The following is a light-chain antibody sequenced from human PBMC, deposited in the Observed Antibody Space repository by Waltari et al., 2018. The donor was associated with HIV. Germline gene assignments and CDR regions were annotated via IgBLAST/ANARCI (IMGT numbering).Light chain of an antibody. J-gene: IGLJ3*02. Sequence: QSVLTPPPSASGTPGQRVTIACSGSNSNIGTNTVSWYQHLPGTAPKLLIYSDEQRPSGVPDRFSGSKSGTSASLAISGLQSEDEADYYCGVWDDGLNGPEFGGGTKLTVL. CDR1: NSNIGTNT. CDR2: SDE. V-gene: IGLV1-44*01. CDR3: GVWDDGLNGPE.